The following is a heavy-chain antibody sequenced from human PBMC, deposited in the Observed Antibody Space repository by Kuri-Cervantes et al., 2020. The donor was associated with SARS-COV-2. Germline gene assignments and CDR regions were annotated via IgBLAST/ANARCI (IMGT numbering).Heavy chain of an antibody. J-gene: IGHJ4*02. CDR3: AKDQGSDYGGQLDF. V-gene: IGHV3-30*02. CDR2: IRYDGSNK. Sequence: GESLKISCAASGFTFSSYGMHWGRQAPGKGLEWVAFIRYDGSNKYYADSVKGRFTISRDSSKDTLYLQMNRLRAEDTAIYYCAKDQGSDYGGQLDFWGQGTLVTVSS. CDR1: GFTFSSYG. D-gene: IGHD4-23*01.